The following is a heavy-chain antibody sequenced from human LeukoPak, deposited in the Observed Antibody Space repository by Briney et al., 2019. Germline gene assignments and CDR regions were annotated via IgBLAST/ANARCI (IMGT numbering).Heavy chain of an antibody. CDR3: ARDDRNWNDDETGLDP. V-gene: IGHV1-69*01. J-gene: IGHJ5*02. Sequence: SVKVSCKASGGTFSSYAISWVRRAPGQGLEWMGGIIPIFGTANYAQKFQGRVTITADESTSTAYMELSSLRSEDTAVYYCARDDRNWNDDETGLDPWGQGTLVTVSS. D-gene: IGHD1-1*01. CDR1: GGTFSSYA. CDR2: IIPIFGTA.